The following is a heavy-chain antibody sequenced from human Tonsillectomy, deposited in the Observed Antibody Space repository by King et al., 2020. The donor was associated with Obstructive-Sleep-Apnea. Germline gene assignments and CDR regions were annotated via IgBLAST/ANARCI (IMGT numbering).Heavy chain of an antibody. J-gene: IGHJ4*02. D-gene: IGHD2-2*01. CDR2: ISGSGDKI. V-gene: IGHV3-23*04. Sequence: VQLVESGGGLVQPGGSLRLSCAASGFLFNNHAMNWVRQAPGKGLEWVSSISGSGDKIYYADSVKGRFTMSRDNSKNTLYLQMNSLRADDTAVYYCAKESRYVVAPAGRDEYWGQGVLVTVSS. CDR1: GFLFNNHA. CDR3: AKESRYVVAPAGRDEY.